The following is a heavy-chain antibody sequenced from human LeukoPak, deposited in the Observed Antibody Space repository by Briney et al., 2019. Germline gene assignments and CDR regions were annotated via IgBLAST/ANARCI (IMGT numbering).Heavy chain of an antibody. J-gene: IGHJ6*02. CDR3: ERLYCSSTSCPRSMDV. V-gene: IGHV3-21*01. Sequence: GGSLRLSCAASGFTFSSHSMNWVRQAPGKGLEWVSSISSSSSYIYYADSVKGRFTISRDNAKNSLYLQMNSLRAEDTAVYYCERLYCSSTSCPRSMDVWGQGTTVTVSS. CDR1: GFTFSSHS. D-gene: IGHD2-2*01. CDR2: ISSSSSYI.